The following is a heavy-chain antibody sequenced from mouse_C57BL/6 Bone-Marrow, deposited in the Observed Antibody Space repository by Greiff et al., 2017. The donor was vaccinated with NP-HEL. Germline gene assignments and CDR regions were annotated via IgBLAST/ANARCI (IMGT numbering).Heavy chain of an antibody. CDR1: GYAFSSSW. CDR2: IYPGDGDT. CDR3: ARLEFPHYYGSSYWYFDV. J-gene: IGHJ1*03. Sequence: QVQLQQSGPELVKPGASVKISCKASGYAFSSSWMNWVKQRPGKGLEWIGRIYPGDGDTNYNGKFKGKATLTADKSSSTAYMQLSSLTSEDSAVYFCARLEFPHYYGSSYWYFDVWGTGTTVTVSS. D-gene: IGHD1-1*01. V-gene: IGHV1-82*01.